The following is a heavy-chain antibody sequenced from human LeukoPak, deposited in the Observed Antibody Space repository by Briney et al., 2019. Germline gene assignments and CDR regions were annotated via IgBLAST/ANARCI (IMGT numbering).Heavy chain of an antibody. J-gene: IGHJ4*02. V-gene: IGHV4-39*07. CDR1: GGSIGSSSYY. Sequence: SETLSLTCTVSGGSIGSSSYYWGWIRQPPGKGLEWIGSIYYSGSTYYNPSLKSRVTISVDTSKNQFSLKLSSVTAADTAVYYCARLRMEYYYDSSGYSPTRGIDYWGQGTLVTVSS. CDR3: ARLRMEYYYDSSGYSPTRGIDY. D-gene: IGHD3-22*01. CDR2: IYYSGST.